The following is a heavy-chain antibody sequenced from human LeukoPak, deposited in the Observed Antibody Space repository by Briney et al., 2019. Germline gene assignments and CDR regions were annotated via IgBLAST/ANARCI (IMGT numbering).Heavy chain of an antibody. CDR3: AKECYHSHVAFDY. CDR2: ISYDGSNK. J-gene: IGHJ4*02. V-gene: IGHV3-30*18. Sequence: PGGSLRLSCAASGFTFSSYGMHWVRQAPGKGLEWVAVISYDGSNKYYADSVKGRFTISRDNSKNTLYLQMNSLRAEDTAVYYCAKECYHSHVAFDYWGQGTLVTVSS. D-gene: IGHD5-12*01. CDR1: GFTFSSYG.